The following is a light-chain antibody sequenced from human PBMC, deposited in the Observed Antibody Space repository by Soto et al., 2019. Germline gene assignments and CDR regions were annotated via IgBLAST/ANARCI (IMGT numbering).Light chain of an antibody. Sequence: EVVLTQSPGTLSLSPGERATLSCRAGQRVSSGYLAWYQQKPGQAPRLLIYGASSRATGIPDRFSGRGSGTDFTLTISRLGPEDFAVYYCQQYGSSPPSSTFGQGTRLEIK. V-gene: IGKV3-20*01. CDR2: GAS. CDR1: QRVSSGY. CDR3: QQYGSSPPSST. J-gene: IGKJ5*01.